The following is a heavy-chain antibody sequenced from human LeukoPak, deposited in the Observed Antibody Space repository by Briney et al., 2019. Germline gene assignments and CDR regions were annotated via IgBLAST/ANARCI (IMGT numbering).Heavy chain of an antibody. J-gene: IGHJ4*02. CDR1: GGSISSTTDY. D-gene: IGHD5-12*01. V-gene: IGHV4-39*01. CDR3: GYISGSDHRGD. CDR2: IYYSGST. Sequence: SETLPLTCTVSGGSISSTTDYWGWIRQPPGKGLEWIGSIYYSGSTFYNPSLKGRGTMSVDTSKNQFSLKLHSVTAADTAVYYCGYISGSDHRGDWGQGTLVTVSS.